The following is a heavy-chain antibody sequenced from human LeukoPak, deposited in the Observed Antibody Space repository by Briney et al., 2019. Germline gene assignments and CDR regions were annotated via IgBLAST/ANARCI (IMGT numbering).Heavy chain of an antibody. Sequence: GGSLRLSCAASGFTFSSYAMSWVRQAPGKGLEWVSTVSGGGGTTYYADSVKGRFTISRDNSKNTLFLQMNSLRAEDTAIYYCARDVGEHCSSVSCYASDYWGQGTLVTVSS. D-gene: IGHD2-2*01. J-gene: IGHJ4*02. CDR3: ARDVGEHCSSVSCYASDY. CDR2: VSGGGGTT. CDR1: GFTFSSYA. V-gene: IGHV3-23*01.